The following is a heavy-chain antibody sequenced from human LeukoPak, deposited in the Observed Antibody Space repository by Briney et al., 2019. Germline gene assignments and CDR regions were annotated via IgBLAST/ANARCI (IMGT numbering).Heavy chain of an antibody. D-gene: IGHD1-26*01. CDR3: ARVRWELLYMDV. CDR2: IYTSGST. V-gene: IGHV4-61*02. Sequence: KTSETLSLTCTVSGGSISSGSYYWSWIRQPAGKGLEWIGRIYTSGSTNYNPSLKSRVTISVDTSKNQFSLKLSSVTAADTAVYYCARVRWELLYMDVWGKGTTVTVSS. J-gene: IGHJ6*03. CDR1: GGSISSGSYY.